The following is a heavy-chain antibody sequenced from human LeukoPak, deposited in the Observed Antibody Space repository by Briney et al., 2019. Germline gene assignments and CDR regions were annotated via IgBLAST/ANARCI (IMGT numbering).Heavy chain of an antibody. V-gene: IGHV4-4*02. CDR2: IYHSGST. CDR1: GGSISSSNW. CDR3: ARDKDSSGYWFDP. J-gene: IGHJ5*02. D-gene: IGHD3-22*01. Sequence: SETLSLTCAVSGGSISSSNWWSWVRQPPGKGLEWIGEIYHSGSTNYNPSLKSRVTISVDKSKNQFSLKLSSVTAADTAVYYCARDKDSSGYWFDPWGQGTLVTVSS.